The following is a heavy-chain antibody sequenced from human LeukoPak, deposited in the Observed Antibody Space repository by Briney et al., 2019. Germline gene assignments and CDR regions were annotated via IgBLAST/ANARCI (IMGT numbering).Heavy chain of an antibody. CDR2: IIPIFGTA. Sequence: SVRVSCKASGGTFSSYAISWVRQAPGQGLEWMGGIIPIFGTANYAQKFQGRVTITTDESTSTAYMELSSLRSEDTAVYYCARGKSPTTVTIDYWGQGTLVTVSS. J-gene: IGHJ4*02. V-gene: IGHV1-69*05. D-gene: IGHD4-17*01. CDR1: GGTFSSYA. CDR3: ARGKSPTTVTIDY.